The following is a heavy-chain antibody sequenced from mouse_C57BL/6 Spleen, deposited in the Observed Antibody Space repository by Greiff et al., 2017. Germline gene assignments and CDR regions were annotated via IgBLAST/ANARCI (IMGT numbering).Heavy chain of an antibody. CDR1: GFTFSDFY. Sequence: EVQVVESGGGLVQSGRSLRLSCATSGFTFSDFYMEWVRQAPGKGLEWIAASRNKANDYTTEYSASVKGRFIVSRDTSQSILYLQMNALRAEDTAIYYCARDATPNYYAMDYWGQGTSVTVSS. V-gene: IGHV7-1*01. CDR2: SRNKANDYTT. J-gene: IGHJ4*01. CDR3: ARDATPNYYAMDY.